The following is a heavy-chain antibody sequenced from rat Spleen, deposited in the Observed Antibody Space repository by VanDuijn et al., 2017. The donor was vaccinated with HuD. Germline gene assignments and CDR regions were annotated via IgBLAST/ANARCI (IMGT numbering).Heavy chain of an antibody. CDR1: GFTFSNYG. J-gene: IGHJ2*01. CDR2: ITNASGGT. D-gene: IGHD1-10*01. Sequence: EGQLVESGGGLVQPGRSLKLSCAASGFTFSNYGMTWIRQAPGKGLEWVASITNASGGTHYPDSVKGRFTISRDIAKSTLYLQMNSLKSEDTATYYGTSCANYDSAHWGQGPLVTVSS. CDR3: TSCANYDSAH. V-gene: IGHV5-31*01.